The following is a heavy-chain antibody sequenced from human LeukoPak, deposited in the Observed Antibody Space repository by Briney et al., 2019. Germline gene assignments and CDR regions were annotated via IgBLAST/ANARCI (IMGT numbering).Heavy chain of an antibody. D-gene: IGHD3-10*01. V-gene: IGHV4-59*01. J-gene: IGHJ4*02. Sequence: SETLSLTCTVYGDSISSYRWSWIRQPPGKGLEWIGYIFYSGSTNSNPSLTSRVTTSVDTSKNQFSLKLSSVTAADTAVYYCARVGYFGWGSYETYDYWGQGTLVTVSS. CDR2: IFYSGST. CDR1: GDSISSYR. CDR3: ARVGYFGWGSYETYDY.